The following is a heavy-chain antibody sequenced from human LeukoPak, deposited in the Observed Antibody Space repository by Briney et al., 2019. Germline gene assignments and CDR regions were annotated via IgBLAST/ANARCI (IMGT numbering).Heavy chain of an antibody. D-gene: IGHD1-7*01. CDR1: GFTFSSYS. V-gene: IGHV3-48*01. Sequence: PGGSLRLSCAASGFTFSSYSMNWVRQAPGKGLEWVSYISSSSSTIYYADSVKGRFTISRDNAKNSLYLQMNSLRAEDTAVYYCAKGRKLELSHPDYWGQGTLVTVSS. J-gene: IGHJ4*02. CDR3: AKGRKLELSHPDY. CDR2: ISSSSSTI.